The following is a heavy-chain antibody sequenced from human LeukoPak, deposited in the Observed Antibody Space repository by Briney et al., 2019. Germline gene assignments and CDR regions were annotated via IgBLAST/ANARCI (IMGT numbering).Heavy chain of an antibody. D-gene: IGHD6-13*01. CDR1: GGTFSSYA. J-gene: IGHJ4*02. CDR2: IIPIFGTA. CDR3: ARAPEIIAALDY. Sequence: SVKVSCKASGGTFSSYAISWVRQAPGQGLEWMGGIIPIFGTANYAQKFQGRVTITTDESTSTAYMELSSLRSEDTAVYYCARAPEIIAALDYWGQGTLVTVSS. V-gene: IGHV1-69*05.